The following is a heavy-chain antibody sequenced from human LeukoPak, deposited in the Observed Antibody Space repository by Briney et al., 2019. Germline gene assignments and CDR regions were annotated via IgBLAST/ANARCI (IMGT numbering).Heavy chain of an antibody. CDR3: ARQGGSYPTVDY. J-gene: IGHJ4*02. V-gene: IGHV1-8*01. CDR1: GYTFTSYD. CDR2: MNPNSGNT. D-gene: IGHD1-26*01. Sequence: ASVKVSCKASGYTFTSYDINWVRQAPGQGLEWMGWMNPNSGNTGYAQKFQGRVTMTRNTSISTAYMELSSLRSEDTAVYYCARQGGSYPTVDYWGQGTLVTVSS.